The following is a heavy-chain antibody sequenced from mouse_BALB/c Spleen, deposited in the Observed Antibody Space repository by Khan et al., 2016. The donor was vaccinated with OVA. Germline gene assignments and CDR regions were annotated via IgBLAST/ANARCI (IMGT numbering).Heavy chain of an antibody. CDR3: TRSGSFAY. J-gene: IGHJ3*01. CDR2: IRLKSDNSAT. Sequence: EVKLEVSGGGLVQPGGSMKLSCVASGFTFSNFWVNWVRQSPEKGLEWVAEIRLKSDNSATHYAESVKGRFTISRDDSKSSVYLQMNNLRAEDTGMYYGTRSGSFAYWGQGTLVTVSA. V-gene: IGHV6-6*02. CDR1: GFTFSNFW. D-gene: IGHD1-3*01.